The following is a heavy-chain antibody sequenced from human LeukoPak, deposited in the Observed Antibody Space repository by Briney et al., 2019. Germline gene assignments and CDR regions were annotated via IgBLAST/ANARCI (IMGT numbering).Heavy chain of an antibody. Sequence: MESGPTLVNPTQTLTLTCSFSGFSLSTSGVGVGWIRQPPGKALEWLALIYWNDDKRYSPSLTSRLTITKDTSYNQVVLTMTNMDAVDTATYYCARGYYYDSSFPYFDYWGQGTLVTVSS. CDR1: GFSLSTSGVG. J-gene: IGHJ4*02. V-gene: IGHV2-5*01. CDR2: IYWNDDK. CDR3: ARGYYYDSSFPYFDY. D-gene: IGHD3-22*01.